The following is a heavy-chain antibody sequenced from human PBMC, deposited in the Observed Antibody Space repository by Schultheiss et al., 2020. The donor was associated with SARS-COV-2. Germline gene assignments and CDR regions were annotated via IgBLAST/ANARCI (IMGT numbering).Heavy chain of an antibody. Sequence: SLKISCAASGFTFDDYAMHWVRQAPGKGLEWVSGISWNSGSIGYADSVKGRFTISRDNAKNSLYLQMNSLRAEDTAVYYCARRDLQLWLSYAFDIWGQGTMVTVSS. J-gene: IGHJ3*02. CDR1: GFTFDDYA. V-gene: IGHV3-9*01. D-gene: IGHD5-18*01. CDR2: ISWNSGSI. CDR3: ARRDLQLWLSYAFDI.